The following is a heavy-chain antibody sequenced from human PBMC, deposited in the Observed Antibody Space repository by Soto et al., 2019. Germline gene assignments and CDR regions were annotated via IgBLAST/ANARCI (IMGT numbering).Heavy chain of an antibody. V-gene: IGHV4-31*03. Sequence: PSGTLSLTCTVSGGSISSGGYYWSWIRQHPGKGLEWIGYIYYSGNTFYNPSLKSRVTISVDTSKNQFSLNLNSVTAADTAVYYCARVDSSSVVNWFDPWGQGTLVTVSS. CDR3: ARVDSSSVVNWFDP. CDR2: IYYSGNT. J-gene: IGHJ5*02. D-gene: IGHD6-6*01. CDR1: GGSISSGGYY.